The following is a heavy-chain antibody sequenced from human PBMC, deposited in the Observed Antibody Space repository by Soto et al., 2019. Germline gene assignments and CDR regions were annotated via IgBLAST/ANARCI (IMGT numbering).Heavy chain of an antibody. V-gene: IGHV4-34*01. D-gene: IGHD3-16*01. CDR3: AKPPPFSFYALDV. Sequence: SETLSLTCAVSGGSLSDYYWSWIRQPPGKGLEWIGEVNHSGSTNYNPSLKSEVSISVDTSKKQFSLKVNSVTAADTPVYYCAKPPPFSFYALDVWGQGTTVTVSS. J-gene: IGHJ6*02. CDR2: VNHSGST. CDR1: GGSLSDYY.